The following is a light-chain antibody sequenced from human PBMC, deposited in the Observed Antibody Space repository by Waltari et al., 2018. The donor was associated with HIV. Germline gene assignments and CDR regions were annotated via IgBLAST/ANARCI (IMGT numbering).Light chain of an antibody. CDR2: KND. Sequence: QSVLTQPPSASGTPQQRVTVPCYGSSSNTGNDNVDWSRHPPGTAPKLLIYKNDQRPSGCPGRFAGSKSGTSASLAISGLRSEDEADYYCVGWDASLSAYVFGPGTKVTIL. J-gene: IGLJ1*01. CDR3: VGWDASLSAYV. CDR1: SSNTGNDN. V-gene: IGLV1-47*01.